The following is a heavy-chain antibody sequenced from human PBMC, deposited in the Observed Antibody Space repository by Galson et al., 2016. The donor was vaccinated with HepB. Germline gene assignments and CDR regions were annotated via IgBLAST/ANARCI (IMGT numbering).Heavy chain of an antibody. D-gene: IGHD6-19*01. V-gene: IGHV3-30-3*01. CDR1: GFSFSNYV. CDR2: ISYDESS. CDR3: ARASLAGLSPIDY. J-gene: IGHJ4*02. Sequence: SLRLSCAASGFSFSNYVIHWVRQAPGKGLEWAALISYDESSDYADSVMGRFTISRDTSTLYLQINSLRAEDTAVYYCARASLAGLSPIDYWGQGTLVTVSS.